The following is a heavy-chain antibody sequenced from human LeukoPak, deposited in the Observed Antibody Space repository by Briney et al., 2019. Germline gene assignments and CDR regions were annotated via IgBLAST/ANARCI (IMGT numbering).Heavy chain of an antibody. CDR1: GGSISSSNW. Sequence: SGTLSLTCAVSGGSISSSNWWSWVRQPPGKGLEWIGEIYHSGSTNYNPSLKSRVTISVDKSKNRFSLKLSSVTAADTAVYYCARRGSGWYFPSDYWGQGTLVTVSS. D-gene: IGHD6-19*01. CDR3: ARRGSGWYFPSDY. J-gene: IGHJ4*02. V-gene: IGHV4-4*02. CDR2: IYHSGST.